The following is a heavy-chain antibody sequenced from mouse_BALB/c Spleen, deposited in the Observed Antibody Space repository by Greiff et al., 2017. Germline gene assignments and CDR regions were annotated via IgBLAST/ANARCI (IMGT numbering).Heavy chain of an antibody. D-gene: IGHD1-1*01. Sequence: EVMLVESGGGLVKPGGSLKLSCAASGFAFSSYDMSWVRQTPEKRLEWVAYISSGGGSTYYPDTVKGRFTISRDNAKNTLYLQMSSLKSEDTAMYYCARQGRGYYYGSSLWYFDVWGAGTTVTVSS. CDR3: ARQGRGYYYGSSLWYFDV. CDR2: ISSGGGST. V-gene: IGHV5-12-1*01. CDR1: GFAFSSYD. J-gene: IGHJ1*01.